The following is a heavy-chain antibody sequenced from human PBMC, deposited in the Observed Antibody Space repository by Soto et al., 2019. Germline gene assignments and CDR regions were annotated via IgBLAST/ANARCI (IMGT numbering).Heavy chain of an antibody. CDR1: GGSFSGYY. CDR2: INHSGST. Sequence: SETLSLTCAVYGGSFSGYYWSWIRQPPGKGREWIGEINHSGSTNYNPTLKSRAAISVDTSKNQFSLKLSSVTAADTAVYYCARGSLLLRYCGPPYYYGMDVWGQGTTVTVSS. V-gene: IGHV4-34*01. CDR3: ARGSLLLRYCGPPYYYGMDV. D-gene: IGHD3-9*01. J-gene: IGHJ6*02.